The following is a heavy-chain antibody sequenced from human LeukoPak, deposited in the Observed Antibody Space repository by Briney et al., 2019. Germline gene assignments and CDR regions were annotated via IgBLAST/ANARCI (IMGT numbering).Heavy chain of an antibody. CDR3: ARDRRIFHNPVPIFYYYGMDV. V-gene: IGHV1-69*04. CDR2: IIPIFGIA. J-gene: IGHJ6*02. CDR1: RGTFSSYA. D-gene: IGHD2/OR15-2a*01. Sequence: GASVKVSCKASRGTFSSYAISWVRQAPGQGLEWMGRIIPIFGIANYAQKFQGRVTITADKSTSTAYMELSSLRSEDTAVYYCARDRRIFHNPVPIFYYYGMDVWGQGTTVTVSS.